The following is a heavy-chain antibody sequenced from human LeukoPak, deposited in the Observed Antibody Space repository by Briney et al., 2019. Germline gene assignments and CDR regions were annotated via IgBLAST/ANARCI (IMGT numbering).Heavy chain of an antibody. D-gene: IGHD4-17*01. V-gene: IGHV1-2*02. J-gene: IGHJ3*02. CDR1: GYTFTVYY. CDR2: INPNSGGT. Sequence: ASVKVSCKASGYTFTVYYFHWVRQAPGQGLEWMGWINPNSGGTNYAQNFQGRVTLTRDTSTSTAYMDLTRLRSDDTAVYYCARGYGDYSGALDIWGQGTVVTVSS. CDR3: ARGYGDYSGALDI.